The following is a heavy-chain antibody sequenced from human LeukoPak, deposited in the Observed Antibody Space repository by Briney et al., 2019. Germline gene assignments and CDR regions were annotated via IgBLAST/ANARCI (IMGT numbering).Heavy chain of an antibody. J-gene: IGHJ6*03. D-gene: IGHD4-17*01. CDR3: ARGGLRVYYYMDV. V-gene: IGHV4-34*01. Sequence: PSETLSLTCAVYGGSFNDYFWGWIRQPPGKGPEWIGEIDHIGNTNYNPSLKTRVTISVDTSKNQFSLKVSSVTAADTAVYYCARGGLRVYYYMDVRGKGTTVTVSS. CDR2: IDHIGNT. CDR1: GGSFNDYF.